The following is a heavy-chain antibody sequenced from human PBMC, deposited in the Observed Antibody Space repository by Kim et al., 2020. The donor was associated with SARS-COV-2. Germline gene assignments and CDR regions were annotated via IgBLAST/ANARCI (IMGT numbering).Heavy chain of an antibody. CDR3: AKWVGVTGSPTDAFNY. Sequence: GGSLRLSCVASAFNFGDYAMHWVRQAPGKGLVWVSSLSWDNDATRYADSVKGRFTISRDNAKNSVHLEMTSLGVEDTAFYYCAKWVGVTGSPTDAFNYWG. CDR1: AFNFGDYA. D-gene: IGHD3-3*01. J-gene: IGHJ4*01. V-gene: IGHV3-9*01. CDR2: LSWDNDAT.